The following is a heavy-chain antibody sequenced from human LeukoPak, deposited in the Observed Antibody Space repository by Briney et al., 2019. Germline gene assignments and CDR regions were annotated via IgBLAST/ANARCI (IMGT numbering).Heavy chain of an antibody. J-gene: IGHJ4*02. D-gene: IGHD1-26*01. CDR3: ARVDVVGATGAFDY. CDR2: ISAYNGNT. CDR1: GYTFTSYG. V-gene: IGHV1-18*01. Sequence: VASVKVSCKASGYTFTSYGISWVRQAPGQGLEWMGWISAYNGNTNYAQKLQGRVTMTTDTPTSTVYMELSSLRSEDTAVYYCARVDVVGATGAFDYWGQGTLVTVSS.